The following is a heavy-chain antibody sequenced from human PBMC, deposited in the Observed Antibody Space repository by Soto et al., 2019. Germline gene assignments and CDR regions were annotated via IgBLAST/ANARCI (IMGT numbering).Heavy chain of an antibody. V-gene: IGHV4-59*01. CDR2: IYYSGGT. CDR3: ARRWGRTFDY. CDR1: GGSISSYY. J-gene: IGHJ4*02. D-gene: IGHD7-27*01. Sequence: PSETLSLTCTVSGGSISSYYWSWIRQPPGKGLEWIGYIYYSGGTNYNPSLKSRVTISVDTSKNQFSLKLSSVTAADTAVYYCARRWGRTFDYWGQRTLVTVSS.